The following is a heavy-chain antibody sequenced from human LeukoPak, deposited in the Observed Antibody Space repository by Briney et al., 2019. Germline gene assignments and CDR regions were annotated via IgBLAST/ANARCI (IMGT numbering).Heavy chain of an antibody. CDR1: GGSISSYY. V-gene: IGHV4-59*01. Sequence: SETLSLTCTVSGGSISSYYWSWIRQPPGKGLEWIGYIYYSGSTNYNPSLKSRVTISVDTSKNQFSLKLSPVTAADTAVYYCARDPGPRGPYNDAFDIWGQGTMVTVSS. D-gene: IGHD1-1*01. CDR2: IYYSGST. CDR3: ARDPGPRGPYNDAFDI. J-gene: IGHJ3*02.